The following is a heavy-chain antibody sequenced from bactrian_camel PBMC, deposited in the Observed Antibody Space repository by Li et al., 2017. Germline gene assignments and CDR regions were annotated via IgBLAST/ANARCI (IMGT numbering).Heavy chain of an antibody. CDR3: VSPVGPRP. J-gene: IGHJ4*01. Sequence: DVQLVESGGGLVQPGGSLRLSCAATGYTYHNYCMGWFRQSPGKGLEWVCSVWTGDGSGESADSVKGRFTASRDNTKNMVYLQMNSLKSEDTGLYYCVSPVGPRPRGQGTQVTVS. V-gene: IGHV3S19*01. CDR1: GYTYHNYC. CDR2: VWTGDGSG. D-gene: IGHD5*01.